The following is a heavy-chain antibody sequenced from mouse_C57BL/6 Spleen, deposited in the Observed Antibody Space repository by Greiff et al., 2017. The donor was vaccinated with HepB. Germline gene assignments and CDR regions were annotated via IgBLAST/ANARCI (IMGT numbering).Heavy chain of an antibody. Sequence: EVKLVESGGGLVQPGGSLSLSCAASGFTFTDYYMSWVRQPPGKALEWLGFFRNKANGYTTEYSASVKGRFTISRDNSQSILYLQMNALRAEDSATYYCARRGSSYWYFDVWGTGTTVTVSS. V-gene: IGHV7-3*01. D-gene: IGHD1-1*01. J-gene: IGHJ1*03. CDR3: ARRGSSYWYFDV. CDR1: GFTFTDYY. CDR2: FRNKANGYTT.